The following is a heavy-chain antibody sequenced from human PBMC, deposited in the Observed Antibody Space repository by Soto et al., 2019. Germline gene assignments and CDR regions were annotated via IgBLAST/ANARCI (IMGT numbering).Heavy chain of an antibody. Sequence: EVQLVESGGGLVQPGGSLRLSCAASGFTFSSYAMHWVRQAPGKGLEYVSAISSNGGSTYYANSVKGRFTISRDNSKNTLYLQMGSLRAEDMAVYYCARVPGFRVHYYMDVWGKGTTVTVSS. J-gene: IGHJ6*03. CDR1: GFTFSSYA. CDR3: ARVPGFRVHYYMDV. V-gene: IGHV3-64*01. CDR2: ISSNGGST.